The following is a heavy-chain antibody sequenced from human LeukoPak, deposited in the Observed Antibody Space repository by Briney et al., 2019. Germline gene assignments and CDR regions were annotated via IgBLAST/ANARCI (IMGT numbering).Heavy chain of an antibody. CDR2: IYYSGST. CDR1: GGSISSGGYY. CDR3: ARFYYGSETWFDP. V-gene: IGHV4-31*03. J-gene: IGHJ5*02. D-gene: IGHD3-10*01. Sequence: PSETLSLTCTVSGGSISSGGYYWSWICQHPGKGLEWIGYIYYSGSTYYNPSLKSRVTISVDTSKNQFSLKLSSVTAADTAVYYCARFYYGSETWFDPWGQGALVTVSS.